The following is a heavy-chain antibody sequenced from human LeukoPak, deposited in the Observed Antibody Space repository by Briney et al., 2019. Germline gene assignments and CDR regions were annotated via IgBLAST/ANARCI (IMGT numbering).Heavy chain of an antibody. CDR3: ARDFGWYPYNWSDP. CDR2: ISYDGSNK. CDR1: GFIFSSYA. J-gene: IGHJ5*02. V-gene: IGHV3-30*04. D-gene: IGHD6-19*01. Sequence: GGSLRLSCVASGFIFSSYAMHWVRQAPGKGLEWVAVISYDGSNKDYADSVKGRFTISRDNAKNTLYLQMDSLRAEDAAVYYCARDFGWYPYNWSDPWGQGTLVTVSS.